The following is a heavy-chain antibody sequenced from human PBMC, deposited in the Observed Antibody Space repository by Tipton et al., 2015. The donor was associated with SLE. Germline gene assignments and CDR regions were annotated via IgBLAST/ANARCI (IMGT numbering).Heavy chain of an antibody. D-gene: IGHD2-2*01. V-gene: IGHV4-34*01. Sequence: TLSLTCAVYGGSFSGYYWSWIRQPPGKGLEWIGEINHSGSTNYNPSLKSRVTISVDTSKNQFSLKLSSVTAADTAVYYCARAIAYAGDYFDYWGQGTLVTVSS. CDR3: ARAIAYAGDYFDY. CDR2: INHSGST. J-gene: IGHJ4*02. CDR1: GGSFSGYY.